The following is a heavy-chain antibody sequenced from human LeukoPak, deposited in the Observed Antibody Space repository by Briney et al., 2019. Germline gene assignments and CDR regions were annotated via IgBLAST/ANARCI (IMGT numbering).Heavy chain of an antibody. CDR2: INHNGST. Sequence: SETLSLTCAVYGGSFSGYYWSWIRQPPGKGLEWIGEINHNGSTNYNPSLESRVTISVATSKNQFSLKLSSVTAADTAVYYCARVGVWGSYRYTFFDYWGQGTLVTVSS. V-gene: IGHV4-34*01. J-gene: IGHJ4*02. CDR3: ARVGVWGSYRYTFFDY. D-gene: IGHD3-16*02. CDR1: GGSFSGYY.